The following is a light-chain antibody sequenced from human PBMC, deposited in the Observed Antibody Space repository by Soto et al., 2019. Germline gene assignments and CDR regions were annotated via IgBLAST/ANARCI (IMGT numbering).Light chain of an antibody. V-gene: IGKV3-11*01. CDR1: QSVSSY. J-gene: IGKJ2*01. CDR2: DVS. Sequence: EIVLTQSPATLSLSPGDRATLSCRASQSVSSYLAWYQQKPGQAPRFLIYDVSKRATGTPARFSGSGYGTDFTLTITTLEPEDFAVYYCQQRSSWPYTFGQGTKLEIE. CDR3: QQRSSWPYT.